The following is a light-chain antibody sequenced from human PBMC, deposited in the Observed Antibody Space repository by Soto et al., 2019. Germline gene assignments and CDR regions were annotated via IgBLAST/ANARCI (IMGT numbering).Light chain of an antibody. CDR1: QSVSSF. V-gene: IGKV3-11*01. J-gene: IGKJ4*01. CDR2: DAS. Sequence: EIVLTQSPATLSLSPGERATLSCRASQSVSSFLGWYQQKPGQAPRLLIYDASNRATGIPARFSGSGSGTDFTLTISSLEPEDFAVYYCQQRSDWPSLTFGGGTRVEIK. CDR3: QQRSDWPSLT.